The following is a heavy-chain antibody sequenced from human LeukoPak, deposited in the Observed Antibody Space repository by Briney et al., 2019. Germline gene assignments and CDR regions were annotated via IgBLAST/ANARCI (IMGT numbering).Heavy chain of an antibody. CDR2: IKRDGTEK. D-gene: IGHD4-17*01. CDR3: ARGPNTDYGRRYYYYMDV. J-gene: IGHJ6*03. V-gene: IGHV3-7*01. CDR1: GFTFSSYG. Sequence: PGGTLRLSCAASGFTFSSYGMSWVRQAPGKGLEWVANIKRDGTEKYYVGSVEGRFTISRDNAKNSLYLQMNSLRAEDTAVYYCARGPNTDYGRRYYYYMDVWGKGTTVTVSS.